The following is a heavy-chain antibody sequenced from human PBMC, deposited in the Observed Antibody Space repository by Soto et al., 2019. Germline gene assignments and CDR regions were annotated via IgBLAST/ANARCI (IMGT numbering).Heavy chain of an antibody. CDR3: ATSEGDCGGGSCYNYFYYYGMDV. CDR2: LSVGNGDA. D-gene: IGHD2-15*01. CDR1: GDTRTDFS. J-gene: IGHJ6*02. V-gene: IGHV1-3*01. Sequence: ASVKVSCKASGDTRTDFSMHWVRQATGQRPEWMGWLSVGNGDAKYSQTFQGRVTITRDTSARTAYMELSNLRSEDTAVYYCATSEGDCGGGSCYNYFYYYGMDVWGQGTTVTVSS.